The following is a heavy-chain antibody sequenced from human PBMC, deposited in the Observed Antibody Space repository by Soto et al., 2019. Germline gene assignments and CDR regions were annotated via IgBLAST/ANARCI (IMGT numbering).Heavy chain of an antibody. J-gene: IGHJ4*02. CDR3: ASLPPRIVVVVLPIPT. D-gene: IGHD2-15*01. CDR2: IYHTGST. V-gene: IGHV4-4*02. Sequence: QVQLQESGPRLVKPSGTLSLTCAVSGASISSTNCWTWVRQPPGKGLEWIGEIYHTGSTKYNPSLRSRVTISLHKSNNKFSLNLSSLTAADTAVYYCASLPPRIVVVVLPIPTWGQGTLVTVSS. CDR1: GASISSTNC.